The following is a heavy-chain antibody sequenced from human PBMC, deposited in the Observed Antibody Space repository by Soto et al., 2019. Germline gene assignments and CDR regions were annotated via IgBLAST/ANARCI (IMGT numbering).Heavy chain of an antibody. CDR1: GYTFTGYY. D-gene: IGHD6-13*01. CDR3: ARDQPVNSSSWYTYYYYGMDV. CDR2: INPNSGGT. V-gene: IGHV1-2*04. J-gene: IGHJ6*02. Sequence: QVQLVQSGAEVKKPGASVKVSCKASGYTFTGYYMHWVRQAPGQGLEWMGWINPNSGGTNYAQKFQGWVTMTRDTSISTAYMELSRLRSDDTAVYYCARDQPVNSSSWYTYYYYGMDVWGQGTTVTVSS.